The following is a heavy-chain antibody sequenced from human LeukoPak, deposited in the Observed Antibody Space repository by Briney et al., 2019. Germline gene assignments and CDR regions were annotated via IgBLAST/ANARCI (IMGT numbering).Heavy chain of an antibody. Sequence: GGSLRLSCAASGFTFDPYWMHWVRQAPGKGLVWVSRIQREGNNINYTDFVQGRFTVSRDNAKNTLYLQMNSLRAEDTAVYYCARDGIVVVISDAFDIWGQGTMVTVSS. D-gene: IGHD3-22*01. CDR2: IQREGNNI. CDR3: ARDGIVVVISDAFDI. V-gene: IGHV3-74*01. J-gene: IGHJ3*02. CDR1: GFTFDPYW.